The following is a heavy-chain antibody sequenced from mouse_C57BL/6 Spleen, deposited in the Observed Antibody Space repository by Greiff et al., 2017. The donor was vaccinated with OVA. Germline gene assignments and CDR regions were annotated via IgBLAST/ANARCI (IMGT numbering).Heavy chain of an antibody. D-gene: IGHD2-4*01. V-gene: IGHV2-2*01. CDR3: AREEDYDGAWFAY. CDR1: GFSLTSYG. J-gene: IGHJ3*01. Sequence: VKLMESGPGLVQPSQSLSITCTVSGFSLTSYGVHWVRQSPGKGLEWLGVIWSGGSTDYNAAFISRLSISKDNSKSQVFFKMNSLQADDTAIYYCAREEDYDGAWFAYWGQGTLVTVSA. CDR2: IWSGGST.